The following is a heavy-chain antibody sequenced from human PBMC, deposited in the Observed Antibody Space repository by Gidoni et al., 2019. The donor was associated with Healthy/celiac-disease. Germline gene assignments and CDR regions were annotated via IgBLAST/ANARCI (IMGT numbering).Heavy chain of an antibody. CDR2: IYTSGST. CDR3: ARAYRPAAKVSPYYYYMDV. J-gene: IGHJ6*03. V-gene: IGHV4-4*07. CDR1: GGSISSYY. Sequence: QVQLQESGPGLVKPSETLSLTCTVSGGSISSYYWSWIRQPAGKGLEWIGRIYTSGSTNYNPSLKSRVTMSVDTSKNQFSLKLSSVTAADTAVYYCARAYRPAAKVSPYYYYMDVWGKGTTVTVSS. D-gene: IGHD2-2*01.